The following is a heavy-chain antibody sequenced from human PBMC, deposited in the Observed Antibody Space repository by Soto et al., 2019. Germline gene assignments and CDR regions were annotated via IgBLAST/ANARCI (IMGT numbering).Heavy chain of an antibody. V-gene: IGHV1-3*01. D-gene: IGHD3-16*01. CDR2: INAGNGNT. CDR1: GYTFTSYA. CDR3: AREGFRGVMSYYGMDV. Sequence: EASVKVSCKASGYTFTSYAMNWVRQAPGQRLEWMGWINAGNGNTKYSQKFQGRVTITRDTSASTAYMELSSLRSEDTAVYYCAREGFRGVMSYYGMDVWGQGTTVTVSS. J-gene: IGHJ6*02.